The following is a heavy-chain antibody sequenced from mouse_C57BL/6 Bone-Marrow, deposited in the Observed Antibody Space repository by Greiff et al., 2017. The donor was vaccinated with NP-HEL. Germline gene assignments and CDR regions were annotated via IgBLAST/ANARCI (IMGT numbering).Heavy chain of an antibody. Sequence: VMLVESGPELVKPGASVKLSCKASGYTFTSYDINWVKQRPGQGLEWIGWIYPRDGSTKYNEKFKGKATLTVDTSSSTAYMELHSLTSEDSAVYFCARAPRTTLFAYWGQGTLVTVSA. CDR2: IYPRDGST. CDR1: GYTFTSYD. V-gene: IGHV1-85*01. D-gene: IGHD2-10*02. J-gene: IGHJ3*01. CDR3: ARAPRTTLFAY.